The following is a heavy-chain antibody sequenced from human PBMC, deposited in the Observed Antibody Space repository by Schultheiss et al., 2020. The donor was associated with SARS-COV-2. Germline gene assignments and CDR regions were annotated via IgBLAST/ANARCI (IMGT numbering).Heavy chain of an antibody. J-gene: IGHJ4*02. CDR3: ARDRPGSSGYKI. CDR1: GGSFSGYY. V-gene: IGHV4-4*07. D-gene: IGHD3-22*01. CDR2: IYTSGST. Sequence: SETLSLTCAVYGGSFSGYYWSWIRQPPGKGLEWIGRIYTSGSTNYNPSLKSRVTMSVDTSKNQFSLKLSSVTAADTAVYYCARDRPGSSGYKIWGQGTLVTVSS.